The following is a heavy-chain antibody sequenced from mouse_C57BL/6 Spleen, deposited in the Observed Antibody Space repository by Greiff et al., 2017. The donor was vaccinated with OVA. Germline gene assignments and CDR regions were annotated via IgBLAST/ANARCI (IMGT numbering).Heavy chain of an antibody. D-gene: IGHD2-12*01. Sequence: VQLQQPGTELVKPGASVKLSCKASGYTFTSYWMHWVKQRPGQGLEWIGNINPSNGGTNYNEKFKSKATMTVDKSSSTAYMQLSSLTSEDAAVYYCAIYSPYYYAIDYWGQGTSVTVSS. V-gene: IGHV1-53*01. J-gene: IGHJ4*01. CDR3: AIYSPYYYAIDY. CDR1: GYTFTSYW. CDR2: INPSNGGT.